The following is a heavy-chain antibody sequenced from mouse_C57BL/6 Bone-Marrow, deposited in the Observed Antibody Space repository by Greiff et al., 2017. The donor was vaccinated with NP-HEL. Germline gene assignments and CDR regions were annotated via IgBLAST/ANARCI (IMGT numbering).Heavy chain of an antibody. CDR2: IDPSDSYT. V-gene: IGHV1-50*01. J-gene: IGHJ3*01. CDR1: GYTFTTYW. CDR3: ARKAYYGRSYEFAY. Sequence: VQLQQPGAELVKPGASVKLSCKASGYTFTTYWMQWVKQRPGQGLEWIGEIDPSDSYTNYNQKFKGKATLTVDTSSSTAYMQLSSLPSEDSAVYYCARKAYYGRSYEFAYWGQGTLVTVSA. D-gene: IGHD1-1*01.